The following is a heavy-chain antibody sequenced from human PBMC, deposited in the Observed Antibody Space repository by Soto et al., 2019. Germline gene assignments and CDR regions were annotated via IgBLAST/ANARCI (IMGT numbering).Heavy chain of an antibody. Sequence: QVQLVQSGAEVKKPGASVKVSCKASGYTFTNYGISWVRQAPGQGPEWMGWISTHHGNTKYAQKLQGRVTMTTDTSMRTAYMGLRSLRSDATGVEYCARGIGAGGYYNQCNWFGPWGQGNLVTGSS. V-gene: IGHV1-18*01. J-gene: IGHJ5*02. CDR1: GYTFTNYG. CDR3: ARGIGAGGYYNQCNWFGP. CDR2: ISTHHGNT. D-gene: IGHD3-10*01.